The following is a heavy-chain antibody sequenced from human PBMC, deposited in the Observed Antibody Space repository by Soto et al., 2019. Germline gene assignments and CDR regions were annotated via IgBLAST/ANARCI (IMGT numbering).Heavy chain of an antibody. Sequence: SETLSLTCTVSGGSISSYYWSWIRQPPGKGLEWIGYIYYSGSTNYNPSLKSRVTISVDTSKNQFSLKLSSVTAADTAVYYCARGRLVTAIPDPPDYWGQGTLVTVSS. CDR1: GGSISSYY. V-gene: IGHV4-59*01. D-gene: IGHD2-21*02. CDR3: ARGRLVTAIPDPPDY. J-gene: IGHJ4*02. CDR2: IYYSGST.